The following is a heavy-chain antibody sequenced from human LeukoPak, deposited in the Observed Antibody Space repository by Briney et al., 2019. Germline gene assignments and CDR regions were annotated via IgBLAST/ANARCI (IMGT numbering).Heavy chain of an antibody. CDR2: IYYSGST. CDR1: GGSISSSSYY. Sequence: SETLSLTCTVSGGSISSSSYYWGWIRQPPGKGLEGIGSIYYSGSTYYNPSLKRRVIISVDTSKIQFSLKLSSVTAADTAVYYCARSGWAIRTSLYYVDYWGQGTLVTVSS. CDR3: ARSGWAIRTSLYYVDY. J-gene: IGHJ4*02. V-gene: IGHV4-39*01. D-gene: IGHD6-19*01.